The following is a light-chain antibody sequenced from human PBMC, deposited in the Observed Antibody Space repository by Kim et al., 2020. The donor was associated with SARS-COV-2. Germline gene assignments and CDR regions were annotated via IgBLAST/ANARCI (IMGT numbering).Light chain of an antibody. CDR3: QTWDTGSGV. Sequence: QLVLTQSPSASASLGASVKLTCTLSSGHSSYAIAWHQQHPEKGPRYLMKVNSDGSHSKGDGIPDRFSGSSSGAERYLTISSLQSEDEADYYCQTWDTGSGVFGGGTQLTVL. J-gene: IGLJ3*02. CDR2: VNSDGSH. CDR1: SGHSSYA. V-gene: IGLV4-69*01.